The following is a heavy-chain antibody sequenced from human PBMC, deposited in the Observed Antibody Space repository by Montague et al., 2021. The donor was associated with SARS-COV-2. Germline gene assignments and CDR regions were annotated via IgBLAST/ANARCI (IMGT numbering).Heavy chain of an antibody. D-gene: IGHD3-9*01. CDR1: GFTFSSYG. J-gene: IGHJ6*02. CDR2: IWYDGSNK. CDR3: ARDWWNGDWLFGLYYYYGMDV. V-gene: IGHV3-33*01. Sequence: SLRLSCAASGFTFSSYGMHWVRQAPGKGLEWVAVIWYDGSNKYYADSVXGLITISRDNSKNTLYLQMNSLRAEDTAVYYCARDWWNGDWLFGLYYYYGMDVWGQGTTVTVSS.